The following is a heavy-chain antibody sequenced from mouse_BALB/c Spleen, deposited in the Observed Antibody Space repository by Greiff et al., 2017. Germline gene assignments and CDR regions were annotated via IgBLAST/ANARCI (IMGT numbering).Heavy chain of an antibody. CDR2: ISNLAYSI. V-gene: IGHV5-15*02. CDR1: GFTFSDYG. J-gene: IGHJ4*01. Sequence: EVHLVESGGGLVQPGGSRKLSCAASGFTFSDYGMAWVRQAPGKGPEWVAFISNLAYSIYYADTVTGRFTISRENAKNTLYLEMSSLRSEDTAMYYCARKKGNRDYYAMDYWGQGTSVTVSS. CDR3: ARKKGNRDYYAMDY. D-gene: IGHD2-1*01.